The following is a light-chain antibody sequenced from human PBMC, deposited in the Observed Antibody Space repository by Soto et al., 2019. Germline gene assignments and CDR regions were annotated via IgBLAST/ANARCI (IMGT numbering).Light chain of an antibody. CDR1: SSDIGRYNY. CDR3: ASYTSTATLVV. V-gene: IGLV2-14*01. Sequence: QSALTQPASVSGSPGQSITISCTGTSSDIGRYNYVSWYQQHPGKAPRLVISGVNKRPSGISNRFSGSKSGNTASLTISGLQGDDEAIYYCASYTSTATLVVFGGGTKVTVL. CDR2: GVN. J-gene: IGLJ2*01.